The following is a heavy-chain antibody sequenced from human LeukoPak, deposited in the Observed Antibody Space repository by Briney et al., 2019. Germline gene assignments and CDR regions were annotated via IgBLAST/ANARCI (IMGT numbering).Heavy chain of an antibody. V-gene: IGHV1-2*02. J-gene: IGHJ4*02. CDR2: INPNSGGT. Sequence: GASVKVSCKASGYNFIAYHMHWVRQAPGQGLEWMGWINPNSGGTNYAQKFQGRVTMTRDTSISTAYMELSRLRSDDTAVYYCASWGDQQLGGSYFDYWGQGTLVTVSS. D-gene: IGHD6-6*01. CDR3: ASWGDQQLGGSYFDY. CDR1: GYNFIAYH.